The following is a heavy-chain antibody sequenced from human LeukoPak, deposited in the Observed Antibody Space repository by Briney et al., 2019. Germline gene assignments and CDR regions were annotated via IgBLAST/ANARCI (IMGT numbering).Heavy chain of an antibody. V-gene: IGHV1-46*01. D-gene: IGHD3-3*01. CDR3: AREYDFWSGYYPALDY. CDR1: GYTFTSYY. CDR2: INPSGGST. Sequence: ASVKVSCKASGYTFTSYYMHWVRQAPGQGLEWMGIINPSGGSTSYAQKFQGRVTMTRDMSTSTVYMELSSLRSEDTAVYYCAREYDFWSGYYPALDYRGQGTLVTVSS. J-gene: IGHJ4*02.